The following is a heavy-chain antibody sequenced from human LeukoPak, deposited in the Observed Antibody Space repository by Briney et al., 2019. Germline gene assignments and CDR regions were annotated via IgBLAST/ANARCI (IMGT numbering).Heavy chain of an antibody. CDR2: MNPNTGNT. V-gene: IGHV1-8*01. D-gene: IGHD2-2*01. Sequence: GASVKVSCKASGYTFTSYDINWVRQATGQGLEWMGGMNPNTGNTGYAQKFQGRVTMTRNTSISTAYMELSSLRSEDTAVYYCARSGDSCSSTSCYSDLWGRGTLVTVSS. CDR1: GYTFTSYD. J-gene: IGHJ2*01. CDR3: ARSGDSCSSTSCYSDL.